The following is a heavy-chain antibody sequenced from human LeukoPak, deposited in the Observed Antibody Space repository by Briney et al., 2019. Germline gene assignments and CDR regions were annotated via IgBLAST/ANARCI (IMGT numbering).Heavy chain of an antibody. J-gene: IGHJ6*02. CDR3: ARDYYDFWSGYLLRPHYYYYGMDV. Sequence: GSLRLSCAASGFTFSSYAMHWVRQAPGKGLEWVAVISYDGSNKYYADSVKGRFTISRDNSKNTLYLQMNSLRAEDTAVYYCARDYYDFWSGYLLRPHYYYYGMDVWGQGTTVTVSS. CDR1: GFTFSSYA. CDR2: ISYDGSNK. D-gene: IGHD3-3*01. V-gene: IGHV3-30-3*01.